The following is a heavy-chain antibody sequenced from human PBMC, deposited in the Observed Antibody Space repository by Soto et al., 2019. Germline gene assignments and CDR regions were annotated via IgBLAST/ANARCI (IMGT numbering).Heavy chain of an antibody. D-gene: IGHD2-15*01. CDR3: ARGGVGEDGGRWDFDY. Sequence: QVQLVQSGAEVKKPGASVKVSCKASGYTFTSYDINWVRQATGQGLEWMGWMNPNSGNTGYAQKFQGRVTMNRNTSIRTAYRELSSLRSEDAAVYYCARGGVGEDGGRWDFDYWGQGTLVTVSS. CDR1: GYTFTSYD. V-gene: IGHV1-8*01. CDR2: MNPNSGNT. J-gene: IGHJ4*02.